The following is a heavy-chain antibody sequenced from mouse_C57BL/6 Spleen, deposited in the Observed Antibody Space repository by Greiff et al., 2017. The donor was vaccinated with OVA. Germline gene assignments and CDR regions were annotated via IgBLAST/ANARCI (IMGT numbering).Heavy chain of an antibody. V-gene: IGHV1-80*01. CDR3: ARGGGDCYYDPLFAY. D-gene: IGHD2-3*01. CDR2: IYPGDGDT. Sequence: QVQLKESGAELVKPGASVKISCKASGYAFSSYWMNWVKQRPGKGLEWIGQIYPGDGDTNYNGKFKGKATLTADKSSSTAYMQLSSLTSEDSAVYFCARGGGDCYYDPLFAYWGQGTLVTVSA. CDR1: GYAFSSYW. J-gene: IGHJ3*01.